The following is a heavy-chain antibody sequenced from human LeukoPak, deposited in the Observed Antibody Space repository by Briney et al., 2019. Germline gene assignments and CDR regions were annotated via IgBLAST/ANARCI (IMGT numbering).Heavy chain of an antibody. CDR1: GFTFSSYG. Sequence: GGSLRLXCAASGFTFSSYGMHWVRQAPGKGLEWVAFIRYDGSNKYYADSVKGRFTISRDNSKNTLYLQMNSLRAEDTAVYYCAKGGGLSGTFDYWGQGTLVTVSS. CDR2: IRYDGSNK. J-gene: IGHJ4*02. CDR3: AKGGGLSGTFDY. D-gene: IGHD3-16*01. V-gene: IGHV3-30*02.